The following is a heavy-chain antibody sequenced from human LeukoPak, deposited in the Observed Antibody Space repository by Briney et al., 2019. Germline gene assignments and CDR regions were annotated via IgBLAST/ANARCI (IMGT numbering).Heavy chain of an antibody. V-gene: IGHV4-34*01. J-gene: IGHJ5*02. CDR3: ATGGLLLWETGAWFDP. CDR2: INHSGST. Sequence: PSETLSLTCAVYGGSFSGYYWSWIRQPPGKGLEWIGEINHSGSTNYNPSLKSRVTISVDTSKNQFSLKLSSVTAADTAVYYCATGGLLLWETGAWFDPWGQGTLVTVSS. D-gene: IGHD3-10*01. CDR1: GGSFSGYY.